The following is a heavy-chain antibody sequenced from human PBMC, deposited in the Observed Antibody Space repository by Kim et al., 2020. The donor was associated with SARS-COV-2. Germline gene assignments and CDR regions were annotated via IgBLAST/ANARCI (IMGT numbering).Heavy chain of an antibody. J-gene: IGHJ4*02. CDR1: GFTFSNAW. CDR3: NTDPRVATIWNY. Sequence: GGSLRLSCAASGFTFSNAWMSWVRQAPGKGLEWVGRIKSKTDGGTTDYAATVKGRFTIARDDSKNTLYLQMNSLKTEDTAVYYCNTDPRVATIWNYWGQGTLVTVS. D-gene: IGHD5-12*01. V-gene: IGHV3-15*01. CDR2: IKSKTDGGTT.